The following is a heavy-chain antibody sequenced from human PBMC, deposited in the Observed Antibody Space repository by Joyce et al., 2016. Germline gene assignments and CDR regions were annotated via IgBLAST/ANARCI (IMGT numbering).Heavy chain of an antibody. CDR3: ARGSVGYFDY. V-gene: IGHV4-31*03. D-gene: IGHD1-26*01. CDR1: GGAISSGGYY. J-gene: IGHJ4*02. CDR2: IYYSGSS. Sequence: QVQLQESGPGLVKPSQTLSLTCTVSGGAISSGGYYWSLIRQHPGKDLEWIGYIYYSGSSYYNPSLKSRVTISVDTSKNQFSLKLSSVTAADTAVYYCARGSVGYFDYWGQGTLVTVSS.